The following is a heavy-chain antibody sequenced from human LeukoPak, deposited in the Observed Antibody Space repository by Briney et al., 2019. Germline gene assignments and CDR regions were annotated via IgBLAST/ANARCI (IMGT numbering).Heavy chain of an antibody. V-gene: IGHV1-69*05. J-gene: IGHJ4*02. D-gene: IGHD3-22*01. Sequence: SVKVSCKASGGTFSSYAIIWVRQAPGQGLEWMGGIIPIFGTANYAQKFQGRVTITTDESTSTAYMELSSLRSEDTAVYYCARGPYDSSGYYYSFDHWGQGTLVTVSS. CDR2: IIPIFGTA. CDR1: GGTFSSYA. CDR3: ARGPYDSSGYYYSFDH.